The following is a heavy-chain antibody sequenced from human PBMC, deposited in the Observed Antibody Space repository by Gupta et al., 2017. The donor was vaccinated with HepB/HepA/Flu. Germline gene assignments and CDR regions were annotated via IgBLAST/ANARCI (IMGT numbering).Heavy chain of an antibody. CDR2: IYWDDDK. V-gene: IGHV2-5*02. Sequence: QITLKESGPTLVKPTQTLTLTCTFSGFSLSTSGVGVGWIRQPPEKALEWLALIYWDDDKRYSPALKSRLTITKDTAKHQVVLTMPKMAPVDTATYYGAHRGGMTHFDDGCQGTMVTVYS. CDR1: GFSLSTSGVG. J-gene: IGHJ4*02. CDR3: AHRGGMTHFDD. D-gene: IGHD3-16*01.